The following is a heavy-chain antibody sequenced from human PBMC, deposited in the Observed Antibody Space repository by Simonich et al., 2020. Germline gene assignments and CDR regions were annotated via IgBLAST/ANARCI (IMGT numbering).Heavy chain of an antibody. CDR1: GLTFRSYA. CDR2: ISYVGSNK. CDR3: ARDRNWGWFDP. D-gene: IGHD7-27*01. Sequence: QVQLVESGGGVVQPGRYLRLSCAASGLTFRSYAMHWVRQSPGKGLVWWAVISYVGSNKHYAASGKGRFTISMNNSKNTLYRQMNSLRAEDTAVYYCARDRNWGWFDPWGQGTLVTVSS. V-gene: IGHV3-30*07. J-gene: IGHJ5*02.